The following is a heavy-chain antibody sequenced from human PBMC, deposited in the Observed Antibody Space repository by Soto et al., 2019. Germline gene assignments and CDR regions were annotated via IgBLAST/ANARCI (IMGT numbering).Heavy chain of an antibody. CDR2: ISSSSSYI. V-gene: IGHV3-21*01. J-gene: IGHJ4*02. D-gene: IGHD5-12*01. CDR3: ARDYGGAYFDY. Sequence: GGSLRLSCAASGFTFSSYSRNWVRQAPGKGLEWVSSISSSSSYIYYADSVKGRFTISRDNAKNSLYLQMNSLRAEDTAVYYCARDYGGAYFDYWGQGTLVTVSS. CDR1: GFTFSSYS.